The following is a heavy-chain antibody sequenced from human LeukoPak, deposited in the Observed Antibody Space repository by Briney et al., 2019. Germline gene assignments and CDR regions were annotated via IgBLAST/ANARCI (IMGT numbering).Heavy chain of an antibody. Sequence: PSETLSLTCAVSGYSISSGYYWGWIRQPPGKGLEWIGRIYHNGSTYYNPSLKSRVTISVDTSKNQFSLKLSSVTVADTAVYYCARIGITGTTLSRVLDYWGQGTLVTVSS. J-gene: IGHJ4*02. V-gene: IGHV4-38-2*01. CDR1: GYSISSGYY. D-gene: IGHD1-7*01. CDR2: IYHNGST. CDR3: ARIGITGTTLSRVLDY.